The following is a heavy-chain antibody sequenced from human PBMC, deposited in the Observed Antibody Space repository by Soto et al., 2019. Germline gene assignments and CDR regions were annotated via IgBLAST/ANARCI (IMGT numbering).Heavy chain of an antibody. CDR2: IKSETDGGTT. CDR1: GFPFSYAW. CDR3: TTYEYIWGNSRTRWAY. Sequence: EVQLMESGGGLVKPGGSLRLSCAASGFPFSYAWMSWVRQAPGEGLEWVARIKSETDGGTTDYAAPVEGRFTISRHDSKNTLDLQMNNLKTEDTAVYYCTTYEYIWGNSRTRWAYWGHGTLVTVSS. V-gene: IGHV3-15*01. D-gene: IGHD3-16*02. J-gene: IGHJ4*01.